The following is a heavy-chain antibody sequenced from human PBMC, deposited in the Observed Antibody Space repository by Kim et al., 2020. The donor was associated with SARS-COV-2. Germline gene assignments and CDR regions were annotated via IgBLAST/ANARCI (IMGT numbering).Heavy chain of an antibody. D-gene: IGHD3-22*01. Sequence: YNPSLKSRVTISVDTSKNQFSLKLSSVTAADTAVYYCARITVVGIDAFDIWGQGTMVTVSS. J-gene: IGHJ3*02. CDR3: ARITVVGIDAFDI. V-gene: IGHV4-34*01.